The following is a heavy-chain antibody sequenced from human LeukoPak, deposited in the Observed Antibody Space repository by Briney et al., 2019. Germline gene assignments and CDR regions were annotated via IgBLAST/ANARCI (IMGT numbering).Heavy chain of an antibody. CDR1: GFTFSSYA. CDR2: IYSGGST. D-gene: IGHD6-6*01. V-gene: IGHV3-66*01. J-gene: IGHJ4*02. CDR3: ARSSSPSNLDY. Sequence: GGSLRLSCAASGFTFSSYAMSWVRQAPGKGLEWVSVIYSGGSTYYADSVKGRFTISRDNSKNTLYLQMNSLRAEDTAVYYCARSSSPSNLDYWGQGTLVTVSS.